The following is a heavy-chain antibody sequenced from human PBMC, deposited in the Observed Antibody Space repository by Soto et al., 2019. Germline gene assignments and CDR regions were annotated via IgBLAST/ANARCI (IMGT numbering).Heavy chain of an antibody. V-gene: IGHV1-46*01. Sequence: SVKASCKASGYTFTNYYMHWLRQAPGQGLEWMGIINPSGGSTSYAQKFQGRVTMTRDTSTSTVYMELSSLRSEDTALDYNARAYVSSSYYEEFEPWGKGPL. J-gene: IGHJ5*02. CDR3: ARAYVSSSYYEEFEP. CDR2: INPSGGST. D-gene: IGHD3-22*01. CDR1: GYTFTNYY.